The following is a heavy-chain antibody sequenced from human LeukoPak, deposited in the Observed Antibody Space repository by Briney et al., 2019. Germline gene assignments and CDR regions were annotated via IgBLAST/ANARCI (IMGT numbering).Heavy chain of an antibody. J-gene: IGHJ4*02. CDR1: GYSFTSHW. V-gene: IGHV5-51*01. CDR3: ARTTIGYCSSTSCYVFDY. D-gene: IGHD2-2*01. CDR2: IYPGDSDT. Sequence: GESLKISCKGSGYSFTSHWIGWVRQMPGKGLEWMGIIYPGDSDTRYSPSFQGQVTISADKSINTAYLQWSSLKASDTAMYYCARTTIGYCSSTSCYVFDYWGQGTLVTVSS.